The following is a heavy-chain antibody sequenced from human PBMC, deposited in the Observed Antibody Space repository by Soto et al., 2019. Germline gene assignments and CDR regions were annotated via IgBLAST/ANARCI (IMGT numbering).Heavy chain of an antibody. J-gene: IGHJ4*02. Sequence: LSLTCVVSGGSVTSGGHSWSWIRQAPGKGLEWVGSIYQSKSAYYNPSLRSRVAISVDRPNNQVSLRMTSVTAADTAIYYCARGDTRLGELSHDYWGQGTLVTVS. CDR1: GGSVTSGGHS. CDR2: IYQSKSA. CDR3: ARGDTRLGELSHDY. D-gene: IGHD3-16*02. V-gene: IGHV4-30-2*01.